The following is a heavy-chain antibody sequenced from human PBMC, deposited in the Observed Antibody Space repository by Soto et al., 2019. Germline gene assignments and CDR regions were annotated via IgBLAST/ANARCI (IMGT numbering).Heavy chain of an antibody. V-gene: IGHV4-59*01. J-gene: IGHJ4*02. CDR3: AKGPSSGEYYDILTGYGTWDY. D-gene: IGHD3-9*01. CDR2: IYYSGST. Sequence: SETLCLSCTVSGGSISGFYWSWILQPPGKGLEWIGYIYYSGSTNYNPSLKSRVTISVDTSKNQFSLKLSPVTAADTAVYYCAKGPSSGEYYDILTGYGTWDYWGQGTLVTV. CDR1: GGSISGFY.